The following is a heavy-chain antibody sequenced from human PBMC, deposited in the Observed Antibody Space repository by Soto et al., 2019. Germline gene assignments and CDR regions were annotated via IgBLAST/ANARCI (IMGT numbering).Heavy chain of an antibody. Sequence: GGSLRLSCAASGFPFSSYWMHWVRQAPGKGLVWVSRINGDGSSTSYADSVKGRFTISRDNAKNTLYLQMNSLRAEDAAVYYCAREEEDSSCWYLGGYYYYCMDVWGQGTTVTVSS. V-gene: IGHV3-74*01. CDR3: AREEEDSSCWYLGGYYYYCMDV. J-gene: IGHJ6*02. CDR2: INGDGSST. CDR1: GFPFSSYW. D-gene: IGHD6-19*01.